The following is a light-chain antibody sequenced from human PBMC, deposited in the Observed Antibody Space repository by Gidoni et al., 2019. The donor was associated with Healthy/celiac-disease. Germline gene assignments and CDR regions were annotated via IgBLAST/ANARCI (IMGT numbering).Light chain of an antibody. V-gene: IGLV1-44*01. Sequence: QSVLTPPPSASGTPGQRVTISCSGSSSNIGSNTVNWYQQLTGTAPKLLIYSNHQRPSGVPDRFSGSNSGTSASLAISGLQSEDEADYYCAAWDDSLNGVFGGGTKLTVL. CDR1: SSNIGSNT. J-gene: IGLJ2*01. CDR2: SNH. CDR3: AAWDDSLNGV.